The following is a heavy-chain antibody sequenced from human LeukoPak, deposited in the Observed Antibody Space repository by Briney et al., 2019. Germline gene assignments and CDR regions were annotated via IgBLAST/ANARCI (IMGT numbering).Heavy chain of an antibody. CDR3: ARGSWSSSWYQPPFIDY. CDR1: GCTFINYG. J-gene: IGHJ4*02. V-gene: IGHV3-30*02. Sequence: GGSLRLSCGASGCTFINYGMLGVGQAPGREREGVAFIRYYGNNKLYAGSMKGRFTISRDNSKNTLYRHINSLRAEDTAVYYCARGSWSSSWYQPPFIDYWGQGTLVTVSS. CDR2: IRYYGNNK. D-gene: IGHD6-13*01.